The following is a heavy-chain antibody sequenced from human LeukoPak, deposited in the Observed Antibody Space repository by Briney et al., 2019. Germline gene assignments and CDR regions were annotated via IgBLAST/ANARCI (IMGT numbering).Heavy chain of an antibody. Sequence: SETLSLTCTVSGGSISSGDYYWSWIRQPPGKGLEWIGYIYCSGSTYYNPSLKSRVTISVDTSKNQFSLKLSSVTAADTAVYYCARGGGYCSSTSCLPLVCWGQGTLVTVSS. V-gene: IGHV4-30-4*08. CDR3: ARGGGYCSSTSCLPLVC. CDR2: IYCSGST. CDR1: GGSISSGDYY. J-gene: IGHJ4*02. D-gene: IGHD2-2*01.